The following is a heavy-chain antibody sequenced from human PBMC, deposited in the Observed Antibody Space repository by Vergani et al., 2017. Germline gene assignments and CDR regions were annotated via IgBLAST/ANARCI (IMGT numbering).Heavy chain of an antibody. Sequence: QVQLQESGPGLVKPSETLSLTCTVSGGSISSYYWSWIRQPPGKGLEWIGEINHSGSTNYNPSLKSRVTISVDTSKNQFSLKLSSVTAADTAVYYCARTTYYYDSSGYSNAEYFQHWGQGTLVTVSS. V-gene: IGHV4-59*12. D-gene: IGHD3-22*01. J-gene: IGHJ1*01. CDR3: ARTTYYYDSSGYSNAEYFQH. CDR2: INHSGST. CDR1: GGSISSYY.